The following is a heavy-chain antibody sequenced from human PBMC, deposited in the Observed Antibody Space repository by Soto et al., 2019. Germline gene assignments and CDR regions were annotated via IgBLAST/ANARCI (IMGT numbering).Heavy chain of an antibody. Sequence: KTSETLSLTCTLSGDSVSSGASHWTWIRQSPGKGLEWIGYIHHNATADCNPSLKSRVSRSLDTSKNQFSLKLTSAMTADTAASFCARLDRSHSKIGVWGKGTTIAVSS. D-gene: IGHD3-22*01. J-gene: IGHJ6*04. CDR2: IHHNATA. CDR3: ARLDRSHSKIGV. CDR1: GDSVSSGASH. V-gene: IGHV4-61*08.